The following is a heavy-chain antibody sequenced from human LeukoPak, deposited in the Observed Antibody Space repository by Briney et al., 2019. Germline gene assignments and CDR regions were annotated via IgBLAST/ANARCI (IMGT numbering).Heavy chain of an antibody. CDR2: ISPSGSTK. D-gene: IGHD6-13*01. J-gene: IGHJ4*02. CDR3: LRDRGYSTYDC. V-gene: IGHV3-48*03. CDR1: GFSFSSYE. Sequence: GGPLRLSCAASGFSFSSYEMNWVRQAPGKGLEWVSNISPSGSTKYYADSVKGRFTVSRDNAKNSLYLQMNTLRAEDTAVYYCLRDRGYSTYDCWGQGTLVTVSS.